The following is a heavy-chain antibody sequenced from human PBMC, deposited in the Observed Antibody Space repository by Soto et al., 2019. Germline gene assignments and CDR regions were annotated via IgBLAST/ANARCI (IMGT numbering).Heavy chain of an antibody. CDR1: GFTFSSHA. D-gene: IGHD1-1*01. CDR3: ARDLGAWKFDY. V-gene: IGHV3-30-3*01. J-gene: IGHJ4*02. Sequence: QVQLVDSGGGVVQPGRSLRLSCAASGFTFSSHAMHWVRQAPGKGLEWVAFISYDGSNQHYADSVKGRFTISRDNSENTMYLHMNSLRGEDTAMYFCARDLGAWKFDYWGQGPLVTVAS. CDR2: ISYDGSNQ.